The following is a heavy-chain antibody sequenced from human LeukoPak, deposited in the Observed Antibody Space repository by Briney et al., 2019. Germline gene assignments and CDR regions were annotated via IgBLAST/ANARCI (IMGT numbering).Heavy chain of an antibody. D-gene: IGHD3-10*01. V-gene: IGHV3-48*03. J-gene: IGHJ5*02. CDR3: ARPLMYYYGSETYFWFDP. CDR1: GFTFTSYD. CDR2: IRPGGENT. Sequence: SGGALRLSCAASGFTFTSYDMTWVRQAPGRGLEWVSSIRPGGENTYYGDSVKGRFTVSRDNAKNSLYLQMNSLRAEDTAVYYCARPLMYYYGSETYFWFDPWGQGTLVTVSS.